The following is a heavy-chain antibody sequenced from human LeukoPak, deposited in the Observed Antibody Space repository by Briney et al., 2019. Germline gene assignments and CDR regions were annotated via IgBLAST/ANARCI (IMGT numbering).Heavy chain of an antibody. V-gene: IGHV4-39*01. D-gene: IGHD5-18*01. CDR3: VRVGYAYGPVGNWFDP. CDR2: IYYSGSS. Sequence: PSETLSLTCTASGGSISSSDYYWGWVRQPPGKGLEWIGNIYYSGSSYSSPSLKSRVTISSDTSKNQFSVKLTSVTAADTAVYYCVRVGYAYGPVGNWFDPWGQGVLVTVSS. J-gene: IGHJ5*02. CDR1: GGSISSSDYY.